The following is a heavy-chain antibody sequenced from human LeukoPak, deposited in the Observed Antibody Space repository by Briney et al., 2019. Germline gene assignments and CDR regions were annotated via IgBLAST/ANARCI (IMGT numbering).Heavy chain of an antibody. CDR1: GSSISSSSYY. Sequence: TPSETLSLTCTVSGSSISSSSYYWGWIRQPRGKGLEWIGSIYYRGSTYYNPSLKSRVTISVDTSKNQFSLKLSSVTAADTAVYYCARFPVAGDNFDPWGQGTLVTVSS. V-gene: IGHV4-39*07. J-gene: IGHJ5*02. CDR3: ARFPVAGDNFDP. D-gene: IGHD6-19*01. CDR2: IYYRGST.